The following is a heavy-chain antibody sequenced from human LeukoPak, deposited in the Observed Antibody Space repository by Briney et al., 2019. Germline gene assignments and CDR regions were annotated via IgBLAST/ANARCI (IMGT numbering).Heavy chain of an antibody. CDR2: INPSGGST. Sequence: GASVKVSCKASGYTFTSYYMHWVRQAPGQGLEWMGIINPSGGSTSYAQKLQGRVTMTTDTSTSTAYMELRSLRSDDTAVYYCARRNHSSSWYYYYYYGMDVWGQGTTVTVSS. J-gene: IGHJ6*02. CDR3: ARRNHSSSWYYYYYYGMDV. D-gene: IGHD6-13*01. CDR1: GYTFTSYY. V-gene: IGHV1-46*01.